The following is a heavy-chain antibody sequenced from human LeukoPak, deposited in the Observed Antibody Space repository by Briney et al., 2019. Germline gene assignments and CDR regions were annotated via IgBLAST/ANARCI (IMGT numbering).Heavy chain of an antibody. CDR3: AKEKGGVPAAPDWILDP. Sequence: PGGSLRLSCAASGFTFSSFGMHWVRQPPGKGLEWVAFIRYDGSDTYYADSVKGRFTISRDNSKNTLYLQMNSLRAEDTAVYYCAKEKGGVPAAPDWILDPWGQGTLVTVSS. J-gene: IGHJ5*02. CDR1: GFTFSSFG. CDR2: IRYDGSDT. V-gene: IGHV3-30*02. D-gene: IGHD2-2*01.